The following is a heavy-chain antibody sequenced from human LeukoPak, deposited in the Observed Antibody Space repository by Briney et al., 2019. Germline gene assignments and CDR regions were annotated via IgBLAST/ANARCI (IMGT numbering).Heavy chain of an antibody. CDR3: ARGYCSGGSCYSDY. J-gene: IGHJ4*02. CDR1: GFTFSSYG. CDR2: ISSSSSYI. Sequence: PGGSLRLSCAASGFTFSSYGMHWVRQAPGKGLEWVSSISSSSSYIYYADSVKGRFTISRDNAKNSLYLQMNSLRDEGTAVYYCARGYCSGGSCYSDYWGQGTLVTVSS. D-gene: IGHD2-15*01. V-gene: IGHV3-21*01.